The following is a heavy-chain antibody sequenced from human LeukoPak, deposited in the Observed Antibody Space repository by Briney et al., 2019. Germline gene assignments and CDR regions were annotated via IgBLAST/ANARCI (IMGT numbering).Heavy chain of an antibody. CDR2: IIPTVGAP. CDR3: ARVTYPFSSGHNNWFDP. J-gene: IGHJ5*02. V-gene: IGHV1-69*05. CDR1: GVTFNNYA. D-gene: IGHD6-19*01. Sequence: ASVKVSCKASGVTFNNYALTWVRQAPGQGLEWMGGIIPTVGAPNYAQKFQGRVTITTDESTSTAYMELSSLRSEDTAVYYCARVTYPFSSGHNNWFDPWGQGTLVTVS.